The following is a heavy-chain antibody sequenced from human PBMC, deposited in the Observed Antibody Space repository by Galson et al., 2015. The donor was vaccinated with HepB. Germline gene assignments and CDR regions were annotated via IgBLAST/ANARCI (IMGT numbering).Heavy chain of an antibody. Sequence: CAVSEFTFSDHYIDWVRQAPGKGLEWVGRSRNKPRGYSTAYAASVKGRFTVSRDDSKNSVFLQMNSLRSEDTAVYYCARSEVTTVVTDFDSWGQGTLVTVSS. CDR1: EFTFSDHY. CDR2: SRNKPRGYST. D-gene: IGHD4-23*01. CDR3: ARSEVTTVVTDFDS. V-gene: IGHV3-72*01. J-gene: IGHJ4*02.